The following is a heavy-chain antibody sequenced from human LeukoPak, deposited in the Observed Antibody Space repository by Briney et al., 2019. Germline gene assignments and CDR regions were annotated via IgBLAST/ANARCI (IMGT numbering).Heavy chain of an antibody. CDR2: ISGSGGST. J-gene: IGHJ4*02. CDR1: GFTFSTYG. V-gene: IGHV3-23*01. CDR3: AKTSYCDGSGYYREYYFDQ. D-gene: IGHD3-22*01. Sequence: PGGSLRLSCAASGFTFSTYGMTWVRQAPGKGLEWVSSISGSGGSTYYADSVKGRVTVSGDNSKSTLFLQMNSLRAEDTAVYYCAKTSYCDGSGYYREYYFDQWGQGTLVTVSS.